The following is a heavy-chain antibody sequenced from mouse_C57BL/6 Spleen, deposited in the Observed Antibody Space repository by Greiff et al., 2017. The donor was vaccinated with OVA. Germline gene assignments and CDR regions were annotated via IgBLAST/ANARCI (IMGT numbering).Heavy chain of an antibody. CDR2: IHPNSGST. CDR1: GYTFTSYW. Sequence: QVQLQQPGAELVKPGASVKLSCKASGYTFTSYWMPWVKQRPGQGLEWIGMIHPNSGSTNYNEKFKSKATLTVDKSSSTAYMQLSSLTSEDSAVYYCARSPYYGSRSFYAMDYWGQGTSVTVSS. J-gene: IGHJ4*01. D-gene: IGHD1-1*01. V-gene: IGHV1-64*01. CDR3: ARSPYYGSRSFYAMDY.